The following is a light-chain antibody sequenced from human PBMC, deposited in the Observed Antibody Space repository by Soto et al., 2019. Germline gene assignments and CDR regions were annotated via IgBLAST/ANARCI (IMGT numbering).Light chain of an antibody. V-gene: IGKV1-39*01. CDR3: QHSYGTPPFT. CDR2: DAS. Sequence: DIQMTQSPSSLSTSVEERVTITCRASQNIFTYLNWYQQRPGDAPKLLIYDASSLESGVSTRFSGTGSGTDFSLTIRSLQLEDFATYYCQHSYGTPPFTFGQGTKLAIK. J-gene: IGKJ2*01. CDR1: QNIFTY.